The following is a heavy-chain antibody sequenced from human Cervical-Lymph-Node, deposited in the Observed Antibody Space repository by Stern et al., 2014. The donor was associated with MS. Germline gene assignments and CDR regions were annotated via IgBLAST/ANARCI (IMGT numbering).Heavy chain of an antibody. CDR2: IIPIFGTS. J-gene: IGHJ6*02. V-gene: IGHV1-69*01. CDR3: AREYNWNDRYYGMDV. D-gene: IGHD1-20*01. CDR1: GGIFSNYA. Sequence: QLVQSGAEVKKPGSSVKVSCKASGGIFSNYAISWVRQAPGQGLAWMGGIIPIFGTSNYAQKFQGRVTITADESTTTAYMELISLRSEDTAVYYCAREYNWNDRYYGMDVWGQGTTVTVSS.